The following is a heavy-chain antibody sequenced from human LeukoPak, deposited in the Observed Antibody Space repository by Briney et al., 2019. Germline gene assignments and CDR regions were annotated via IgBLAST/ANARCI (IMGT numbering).Heavy chain of an antibody. J-gene: IGHJ5*02. CDR2: TIPIFGTA. Sequence: GASVKVSCKASGGTFSSYAISWVRQAPGQGLEWMGRTIPIFGTANYAQKFQGRVTITTNESTSTAYMELSSLRSEDTAVYYCARGPRYYDILTGYYNARAGPAGYNWFDPWGQGTLVTVSS. D-gene: IGHD3-9*01. V-gene: IGHV1-69*05. CDR3: ARGPRYYDILTGYYNARAGPAGYNWFDP. CDR1: GGTFSSYA.